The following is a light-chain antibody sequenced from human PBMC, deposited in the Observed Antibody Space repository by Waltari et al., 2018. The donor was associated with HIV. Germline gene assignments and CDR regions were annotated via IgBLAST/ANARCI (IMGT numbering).Light chain of an antibody. J-gene: IGLJ2*01. Sequence: SYDLTQPLSVSVALGQTATITCGGNNIGRQNVCWYQQRPGQAPVLIIYRDNTRPSGIPERFSGSNSGNTATLTIRRAQAGDEADYYCQVRVSNRVVFGGGTNLTVL. CDR1: NIGRQN. CDR3: QVRVSNRVV. V-gene: IGLV3-9*01. CDR2: RDN.